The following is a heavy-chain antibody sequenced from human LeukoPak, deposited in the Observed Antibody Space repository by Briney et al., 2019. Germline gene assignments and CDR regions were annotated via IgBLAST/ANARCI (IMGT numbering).Heavy chain of an antibody. J-gene: IGHJ4*02. Sequence: SETLSLTCTVSGYSISSGYYWGWIRQPPGKGLEWIGSIYHSGSTYYNPSLKSRVTISVDTSKNQFSLKLSSVTAADTAVYYCATVPYGSGSYSTLDYWGQGTLVTVSS. D-gene: IGHD3-10*01. CDR3: ATVPYGSGSYSTLDY. CDR2: IYHSGST. CDR1: GYSISSGYY. V-gene: IGHV4-38-2*02.